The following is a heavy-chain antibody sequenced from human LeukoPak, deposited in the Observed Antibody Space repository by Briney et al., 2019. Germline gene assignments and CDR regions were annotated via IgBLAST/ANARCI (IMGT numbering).Heavy chain of an antibody. Sequence: GSSVKVSCKAPGGTSKNYAITWVRQAPGQGLEWLGGIPIFGTPNYAQKLQGRVTFTADASTATAYMELANLRSEDTAMYYCARRSGCSTPECYISGRDYFDYWGLGTLVAVST. J-gene: IGHJ4*02. CDR3: ARRSGCSTPECYISGRDYFDY. CDR1: GGTSKNYA. CDR2: IPIFGTP. D-gene: IGHD2-15*01. V-gene: IGHV1-69*01.